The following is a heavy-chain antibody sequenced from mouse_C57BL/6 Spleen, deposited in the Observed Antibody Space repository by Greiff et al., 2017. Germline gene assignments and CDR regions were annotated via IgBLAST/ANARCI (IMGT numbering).Heavy chain of an antibody. D-gene: IGHD1-1*01. Sequence: QVQLQQPGAELVKPGASVKVSCKASGYTFTSYWMHWVKQRPGQGLEWIGRIHPSDSDTTYNQKFKGKATLTVDESSSTAYMQLSSLTSEDSAVYYCAICDYYVRYYAMDYWGQGTSVTVSS. CDR3: AICDYYVRYYAMDY. J-gene: IGHJ4*01. CDR2: IHPSDSDT. CDR1: GYTFTSYW. V-gene: IGHV1-74*01.